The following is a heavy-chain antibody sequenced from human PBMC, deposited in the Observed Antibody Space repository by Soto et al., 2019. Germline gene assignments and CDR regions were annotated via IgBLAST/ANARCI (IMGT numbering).Heavy chain of an antibody. CDR2: IYYSGST. J-gene: IGHJ6*02. Sequence: SETLSLTCTVSGGSISSGVYYWSWIRQHPGKGLEWIGYIYYSGSTYYNPSLKSRVTISVDTSKNQFSLKLSSVTAVDTAVYYCARGQWYSSGWYYGVDVWGQGTTVTVSS. CDR1: GGSISSGVYY. D-gene: IGHD6-19*01. V-gene: IGHV4-31*03. CDR3: ARGQWYSSGWYYGVDV.